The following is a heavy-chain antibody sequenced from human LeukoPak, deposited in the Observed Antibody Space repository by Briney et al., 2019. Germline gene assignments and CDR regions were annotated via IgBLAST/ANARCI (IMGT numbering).Heavy chain of an antibody. J-gene: IGHJ4*02. CDR3: VGSPTSWYFDD. V-gene: IGHV3-53*01. D-gene: IGHD2-2*01. Sequence: GGSLRLSCAASGFTVSSNYMSWVRQAPGKGLEGVSVIYSGSSTYYADSVKGRVTISRHNTKQTQYLQMKSLGPEDKSVYFCVGSPTSWYFDDWGQGTLVTVS. CDR1: GFTVSSNY. CDR2: IYSGSST.